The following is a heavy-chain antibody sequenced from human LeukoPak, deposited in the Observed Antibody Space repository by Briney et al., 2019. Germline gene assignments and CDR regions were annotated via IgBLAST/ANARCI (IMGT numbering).Heavy chain of an antibody. CDR2: IDEHGTTI. CDR3: ARDVGGAGSH. J-gene: IGHJ4*02. D-gene: IGHD3-10*01. Sequence: GGSLRLSCEASGFIFSDYWMTWVRQAPGEGLVWVSRIDEHGTTIDYADSVRDRFTISRDNAKNTLYLHMNSLRAEDTAMYYCARDVGGAGSHWGQGSLVTVSS. V-gene: IGHV3-74*01. CDR1: GFIFSDYW.